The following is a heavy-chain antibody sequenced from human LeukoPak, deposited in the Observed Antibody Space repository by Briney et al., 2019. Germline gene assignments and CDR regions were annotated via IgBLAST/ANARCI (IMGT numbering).Heavy chain of an antibody. D-gene: IGHD3-16*01. CDR1: GFTFNSYL. Sequence: GGSLRLSCAASGFTFNSYLMDWVRQAPGKGLVWVSRINGDGGTPSYADSVKGRFPISRDNAKNTLYLQMNSLRAEDTAVYYCTRDSGGQRRYFDLWGRGTLVTVSS. CDR2: INGDGGTP. J-gene: IGHJ2*01. V-gene: IGHV3-74*01. CDR3: TRDSGGQRRYFDL.